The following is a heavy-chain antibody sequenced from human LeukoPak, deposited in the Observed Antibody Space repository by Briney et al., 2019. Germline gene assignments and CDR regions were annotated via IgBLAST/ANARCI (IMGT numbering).Heavy chain of an antibody. D-gene: IGHD6-13*01. CDR1: GFTFSSYG. Sequence: GGSLRLSCAASGFTFSSYGMHWVRQPPGKGLEWVAVISYNGSNKYNADSVKGPFTISRDNYKNTLYLQLVSLGAADTAVYYCEKDMYSSSWYYFDYWGQGTLVTVS. CDR3: EKDMYSSSWYYFDY. CDR2: ISYNGSNK. J-gene: IGHJ4*02. V-gene: IGHV3-30*18.